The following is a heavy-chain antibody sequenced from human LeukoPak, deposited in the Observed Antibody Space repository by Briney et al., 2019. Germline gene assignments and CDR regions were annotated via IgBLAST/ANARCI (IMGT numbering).Heavy chain of an antibody. V-gene: IGHV4-59*01. CDR2: IYYRGST. CDR3: AREFPHLDV. Sequence: SETLSLTCTVSGGSISNFYWSWIRQAPGKGLEWIGYIYYRGSTNYNPSLKSRVTISVDTSKNQVSLKRSSVTAADTAVYYCAREFPHLDVWGKGTTVTVSS. J-gene: IGHJ6*04. CDR1: GGSISNFY.